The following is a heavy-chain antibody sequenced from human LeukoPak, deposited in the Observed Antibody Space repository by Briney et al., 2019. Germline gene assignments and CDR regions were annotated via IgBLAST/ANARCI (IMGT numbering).Heavy chain of an antibody. CDR2: INHSGST. CDR1: GGSFSGYY. D-gene: IGHD6-6*01. CDR3: ARGARYWFDP. V-gene: IGHV4-34*01. Sequence: SETLSLTCAVYGGSFSGYYWSWIRQPPGKGLEWIGEINHSGSTNYNPSLKSRVTISVDKSKNQFSLKLSSVTAADTAVYYCARGARYWFDPWGQGTLVTASS. J-gene: IGHJ5*02.